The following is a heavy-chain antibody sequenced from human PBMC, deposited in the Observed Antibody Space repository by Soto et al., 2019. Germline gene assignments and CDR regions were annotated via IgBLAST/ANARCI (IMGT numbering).Heavy chain of an antibody. CDR3: AKDDYDSSGAYTEDAFDI. D-gene: IGHD3-22*01. J-gene: IGHJ3*02. Sequence: GGSLRLSCAASGFTFSSYAMSWVRQAPGKGLEWVSAIRGSGGSTYYADSVKGRFTISRDNSKNTLYLQMNSLRAEDTAVYYCAKDDYDSSGAYTEDAFDIWGQGTMVTVSS. CDR1: GFTFSSYA. V-gene: IGHV3-23*01. CDR2: IRGSGGST.